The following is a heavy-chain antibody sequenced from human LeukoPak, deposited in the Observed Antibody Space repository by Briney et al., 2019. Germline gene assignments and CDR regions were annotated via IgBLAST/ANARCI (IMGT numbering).Heavy chain of an antibody. CDR3: ARRGYDILTGYYYIDY. CDR2: IYYSGST. Sequence: TSETLSLTCTVSGGSVSSGSYYWGWIRQPPGKGLEWIGSIYYSGSTYYNPSLKSRVTISVDTSKNQFSLKLSSVTAADTAVYYCARRGYDILTGYYYIDYWGQGTLVTVSS. V-gene: IGHV4-39*01. J-gene: IGHJ4*02. CDR1: GGSVSSGSYY. D-gene: IGHD3-9*01.